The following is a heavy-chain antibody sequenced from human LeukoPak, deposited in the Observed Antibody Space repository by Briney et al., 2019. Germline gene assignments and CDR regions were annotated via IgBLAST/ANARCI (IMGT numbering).Heavy chain of an antibody. J-gene: IGHJ4*02. D-gene: IGHD3-22*01. Sequence: PSETLSLTCTVSGGSISSYYWSWIRQPAGKGLEWIGRIYTSGSTNYNPSLKSRVTISVDTSKNQFSLKLSSVTAADTAVYYCARDRSYSDTSGYYDWGQGILVTVSS. CDR2: IYTSGST. CDR3: ARDRSYSDTSGYYD. V-gene: IGHV4-4*07. CDR1: GGSISSYY.